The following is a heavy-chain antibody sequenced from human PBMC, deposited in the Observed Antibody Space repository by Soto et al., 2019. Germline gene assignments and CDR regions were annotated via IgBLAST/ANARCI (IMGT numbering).Heavy chain of an antibody. CDR3: ATQDYGVFALGY. D-gene: IGHD4-17*01. V-gene: IGHV1-2*04. J-gene: IGHJ4*02. Sequence: ASVKVSCKASGYTFTGYYMHWVRQAPGQGLEWMGWINPNRGGTNYAQKFQGWGTMTRDPSISTAYMELSRLRSDDTAVYYCATQDYGVFALGYWGQGPLVTVSS. CDR1: GYTFTGYY. CDR2: INPNRGGT.